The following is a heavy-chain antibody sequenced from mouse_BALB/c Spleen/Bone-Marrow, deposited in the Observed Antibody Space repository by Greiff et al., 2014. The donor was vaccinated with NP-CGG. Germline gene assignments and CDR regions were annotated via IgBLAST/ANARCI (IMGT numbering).Heavy chain of an antibody. Sequence: LQESGPGLVAPSRSLSITCTVSGFSLSDYGVSWIRQSPGKGLEWLGVIWGGGKEYYNSVLKSRLSFNKDNSKSQVFLKMYSLQTDDTAIYYCAKHRSVYPYAMDYWGQGTSVTVSS. D-gene: IGHD2-10*02. CDR3: AKHRSVYPYAMDY. J-gene: IGHJ4*01. CDR1: GFSLSDYG. CDR2: IWGGGKE. V-gene: IGHV2-6-5*01.